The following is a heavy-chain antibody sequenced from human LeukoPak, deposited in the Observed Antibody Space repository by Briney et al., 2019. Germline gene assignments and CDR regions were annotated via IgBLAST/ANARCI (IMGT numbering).Heavy chain of an antibody. CDR3: ARQVGSSRIDY. J-gene: IGHJ4*02. V-gene: IGHV4-59*08. D-gene: IGHD1-26*01. Sequence: PSETLSLTCTVSGGSISNYYWSWIRQPPGKGLEWIGYIYYSGSTNYNPSLKSRVTISVDRSRSQFSLKLSSVTAADTAVYYCARQVGSSRIDYWGQGTLVTVSS. CDR2: IYYSGST. CDR1: GGSISNYY.